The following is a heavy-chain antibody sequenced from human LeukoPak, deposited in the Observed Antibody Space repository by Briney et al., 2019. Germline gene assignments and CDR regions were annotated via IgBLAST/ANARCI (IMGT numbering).Heavy chain of an antibody. D-gene: IGHD4-17*01. J-gene: IGHJ4*02. CDR3: ARAKGYGDYPFGY. CDR1: GGSFSGYY. V-gene: IGHV4-34*01. CDR2: INHSRST. Sequence: SETLSLTCAVYGGSFSGYYWSWIRQPPGKGLEWIGEINHSRSTNYNPSLKSRVTISVDTSKNQFSLKLSSVTAADTAVYYCARAKGYGDYPFGYWGQGTLVTVSS.